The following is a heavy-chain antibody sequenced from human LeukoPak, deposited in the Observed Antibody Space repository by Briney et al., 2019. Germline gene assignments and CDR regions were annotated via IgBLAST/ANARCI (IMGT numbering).Heavy chain of an antibody. CDR2: IKQDGSEK. D-gene: IGHD5-18*01. V-gene: IGHV3-7*03. J-gene: IGHJ4*02. Sequence: SGGSLRLSWAASGFTFSSYWMSWVRQAPGKGLEWVANIKQDGSEKYYVDSVKGRFTISRDNAKNSLYLQMNSLRAEDTAVYYCARDKSYGFADYWGQGTLVTVSS. CDR3: ARDKSYGFADY. CDR1: GFTFSSYW.